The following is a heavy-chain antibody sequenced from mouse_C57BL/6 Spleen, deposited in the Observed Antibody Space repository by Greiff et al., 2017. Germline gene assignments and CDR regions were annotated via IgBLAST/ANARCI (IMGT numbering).Heavy chain of an antibody. CDR1: GYTFTSYW. V-gene: IGHV1-52*01. CDR3: ARPGSSYDWYFDV. D-gene: IGHD1-1*01. J-gene: IGHJ1*03. CDR2: IDTSDSET. Sequence: VQLQQPGAELVRPGSSVKLSCKASGYTFTSYWMHWVKQRPIQGLEWIGNIDTSDSETHYNQKFKNKATLTVDKSSSTAYMQLSSLTSEDSAVYYCARPGSSYDWYFDVWGTGTTVTVSS.